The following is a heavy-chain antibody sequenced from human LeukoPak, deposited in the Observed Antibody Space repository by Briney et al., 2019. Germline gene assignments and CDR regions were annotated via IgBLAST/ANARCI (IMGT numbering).Heavy chain of an antibody. D-gene: IGHD3-22*01. V-gene: IGHV3-30*18. CDR2: ISYDGSNK. J-gene: IGHJ1*01. CDR1: GFTFSSYG. CDR3: AKEDVVVITIRYFQH. Sequence: GRSLRLSCAASGFTFSSYGMHWVRQAPGKGLEWVAVISYDGSNKYYADSVKGRFTISRDNSKNTLYLRMNSLRTEDTAIYYCAKEDVVVITIRYFQHWGQGTLVTVSS.